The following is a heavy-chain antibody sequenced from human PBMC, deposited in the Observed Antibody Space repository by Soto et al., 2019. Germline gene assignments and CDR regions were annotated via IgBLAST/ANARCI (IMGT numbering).Heavy chain of an antibody. CDR1: GFTFDDYA. D-gene: IGHD2-2*01. CDR2: ISGDGGST. J-gene: IGHJ4*02. Sequence: GGSLRLSCAASGFTFDDYAMHWVRQAPGKGLEWVSLISGDGGSTYYADSVKGRFTISRDNSKNSLYLQMNSLRTEDTALYYCAKSSKGQDIVVVPAAISIYGDLTFVYWGQGTLVTVSS. V-gene: IGHV3-43*02. CDR3: AKSSKGQDIVVVPAAISIYGDLTFVY.